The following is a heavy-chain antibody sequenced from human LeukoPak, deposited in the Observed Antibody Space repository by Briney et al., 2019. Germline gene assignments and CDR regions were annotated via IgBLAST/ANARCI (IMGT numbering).Heavy chain of an antibody. J-gene: IGHJ4*02. CDR2: ISYDANDK. CDR1: GFTFSNYA. CDR3: AKDPGYSYGYNYFDY. V-gene: IGHV3-30*04. Sequence: PGGSLRLSCAASGFTFSNYAVHWVRQAPGKGLEWVAVISYDANDKYYADSVKGRFTISRDNSKNTLYLQMNSLRAEDTAVYYCAKDPGYSYGYNYFDYWGQGTLVTVSS. D-gene: IGHD5-18*01.